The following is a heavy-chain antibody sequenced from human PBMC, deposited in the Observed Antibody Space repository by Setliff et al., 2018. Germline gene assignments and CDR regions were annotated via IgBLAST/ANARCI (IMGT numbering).Heavy chain of an antibody. Sequence: ASAKVSCKTSGYALTDSVVSWVRQAPGQGLEWVGWISGYSGNTFYAPKLQDRVTMATDTSTATAYLELRSLRSDDTALYFCSRLVRYCTTTTCQTLSGGEHWGQGTLVTVSS. J-gene: IGHJ4*02. V-gene: IGHV1-18*01. CDR2: ISGYSGNT. CDR1: GYALTDSV. CDR3: SRLVRYCTTTTCQTLSGGEH. D-gene: IGHD2-8*01.